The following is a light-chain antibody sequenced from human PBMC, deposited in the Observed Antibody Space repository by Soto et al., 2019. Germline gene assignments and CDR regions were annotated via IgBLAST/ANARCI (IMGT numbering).Light chain of an antibody. CDR3: QQYGSSPRT. Sequence: RCRATLYMSPGERATLSCRASQSFSNNLSWYQQKLGQAPRVLIYDASHRASGIPDRFSGSGSGTDFTLTISRLEPEDFAVYYCQQYGSSPRTFGQGTKVDIK. J-gene: IGKJ1*01. CDR2: DAS. CDR1: QSFSNN. V-gene: IGKV3-20*01.